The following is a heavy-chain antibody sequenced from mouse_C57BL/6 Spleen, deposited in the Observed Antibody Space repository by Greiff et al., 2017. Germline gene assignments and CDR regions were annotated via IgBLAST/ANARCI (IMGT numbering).Heavy chain of an antibody. CDR1: GYTFTSYW. D-gene: IGHD1-1*01. J-gene: IGHJ3*01. CDR3: ARSYYGSSYPFAY. V-gene: IGHV1-64*01. Sequence: VQLKQPGAELVKPGASVTLSCKASGYTFTSYWMHWVKQRPGQGLEWIGMIHPNSGSTNYNEKFKSKATRTVDKSSSTAYMHLSSLTSEDSAVYYWARSYYGSSYPFAYWGQGTLVTVSA. CDR2: IHPNSGST.